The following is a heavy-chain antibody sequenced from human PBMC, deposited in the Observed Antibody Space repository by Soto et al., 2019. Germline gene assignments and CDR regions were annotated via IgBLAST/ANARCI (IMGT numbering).Heavy chain of an antibody. CDR1: GGSLSSGAYY. CDR3: ATRPPGKWTGVFDF. CDR2: VYHSEIT. V-gene: IGHV4-61*08. Sequence: SSETLSLTCTVSGGSLSSGAYYWSWIRQHPGKGLEWIGYVYHSEITYYNPSLESRVAISLDTSKNQFSLKLNSVTAADTAIYYCATRPPGKWTGVFDFWSQGTLVTVPQ. D-gene: IGHD3-10*01. J-gene: IGHJ4*02.